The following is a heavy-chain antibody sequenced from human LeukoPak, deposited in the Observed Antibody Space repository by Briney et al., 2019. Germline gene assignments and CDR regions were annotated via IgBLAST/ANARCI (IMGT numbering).Heavy chain of an antibody. J-gene: IGHJ6*03. V-gene: IGHV1-18*01. CDR1: GYTFTSYG. Sequence: ASVKVSCKASGYTFTSYGISWVRQAPGQGLEWMGWISAYNGNTNYAQKLQGRVTMTTDTSTSTAYMELRSLRSDDTAVYYCARDKREVLLWFGELMYMDVWGKGTTVTVSS. CDR2: ISAYNGNT. CDR3: ARDKREVLLWFGELMYMDV. D-gene: IGHD3-10*01.